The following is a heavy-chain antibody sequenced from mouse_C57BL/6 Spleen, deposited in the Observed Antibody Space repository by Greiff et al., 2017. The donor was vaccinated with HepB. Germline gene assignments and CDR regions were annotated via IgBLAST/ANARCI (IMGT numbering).Heavy chain of an antibody. CDR2: INPSTGGT. D-gene: IGHD1-1*01. CDR3: ALTTVVGLDAMDY. CDR1: GYSFTGYY. J-gene: IGHJ4*01. V-gene: IGHV1-42*01. Sequence: EVQLQQSGPELVKPGASVKISCKASGYSFTGYYMNWVKQSPEKSLEWIGEINPSTGGTTYNQKFKAKATLTVDKSSSTAYMQLKSLTSEDSAVYYCALTTVVGLDAMDYWGQGTSVTVSS.